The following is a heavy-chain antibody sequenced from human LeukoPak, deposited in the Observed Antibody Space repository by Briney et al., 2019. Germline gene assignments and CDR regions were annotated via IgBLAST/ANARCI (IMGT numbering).Heavy chain of an antibody. D-gene: IGHD3-22*01. CDR3: ARERVVKGFDY. J-gene: IGHJ4*02. V-gene: IGHV3-23*01. Sequence: GGSLRLSCAASGFTFSSYAMNWVRQAPGKGLEWVSGISGSGGSTYYADSVKGRFTISRDNSKNTLYLQMHSLRAEDTAVYYCARERVVKGFDYWGQGTLVIVSS. CDR2: ISGSGGST. CDR1: GFTFSSYA.